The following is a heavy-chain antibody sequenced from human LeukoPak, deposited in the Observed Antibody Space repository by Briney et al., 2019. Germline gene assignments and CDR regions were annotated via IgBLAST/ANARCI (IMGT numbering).Heavy chain of an antibody. V-gene: IGHV3-53*01. CDR2: IYNDGNT. Sequence: PGGSLRLSCAVSGFTVSTNHMSWVRQAPGRGLEWVSVIYNDGNTYYTDSVKGRFTISRDNSKNTVFLQMNSLRVEDTAVYYCAKDRTSSPGAYWGQGTLVTVSS. D-gene: IGHD6-6*01. CDR3: AKDRTSSPGAY. CDR1: GFTVSTNH. J-gene: IGHJ4*02.